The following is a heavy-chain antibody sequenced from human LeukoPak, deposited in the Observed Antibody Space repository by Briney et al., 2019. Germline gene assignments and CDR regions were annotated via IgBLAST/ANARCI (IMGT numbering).Heavy chain of an antibody. D-gene: IGHD3-22*01. CDR1: GFTFSSYG. V-gene: IGHV3-30*02. CDR3: AKDLDDSSGYYYSGGDY. Sequence: GGSLRLSCAASGFTFSSYGMQWVRQAPGKGLEWVAFIWYDGSNKYYADSVKGRFTISRDTSKNTLYLQMNSLKADDTAVYYCAKDLDDSSGYYYSGGDYWGQGTLVTVSS. J-gene: IGHJ4*02. CDR2: IWYDGSNK.